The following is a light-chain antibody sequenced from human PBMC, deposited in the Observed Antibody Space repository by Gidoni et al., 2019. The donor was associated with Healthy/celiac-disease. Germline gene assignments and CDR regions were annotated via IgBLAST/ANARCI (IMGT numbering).Light chain of an antibody. Sequence: QSVLTQPPSASGTPGQRVTISCSGSSSNIGSNTVNWYQQLPGTAPKLLIYSNNQRPSGFPARFSGSKSGTSASLAISVLQSEDEADYYCAACDDSLNGVVFGGGTNLTVL. CDR2: SNN. CDR3: AACDDSLNGVV. J-gene: IGLJ2*01. V-gene: IGLV1-44*01. CDR1: SSNIGSNT.